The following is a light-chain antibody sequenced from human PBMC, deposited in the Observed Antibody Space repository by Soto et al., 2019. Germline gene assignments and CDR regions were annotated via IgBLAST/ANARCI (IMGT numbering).Light chain of an antibody. CDR2: GAS. V-gene: IGKV3-15*01. CDR1: QSVSST. J-gene: IGKJ1*01. Sequence: EIVMTQSPATLSVSPGERATLSCRASQSVSSTLAWYQQKPGQAPRLLIYGASTRATGIPARFTGSGSGTEFTLTISSLQSEDFAVYYCQQYYNWPPWTVGQGTKVEIK. CDR3: QQYYNWPPWT.